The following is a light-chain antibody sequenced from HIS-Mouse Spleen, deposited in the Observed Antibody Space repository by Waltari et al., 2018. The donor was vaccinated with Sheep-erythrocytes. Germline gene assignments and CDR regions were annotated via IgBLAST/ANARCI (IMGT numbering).Light chain of an antibody. J-gene: IGKJ4*01. CDR1: QIVSSY. CDR2: DAS. CDR3: QQRSNWPRLT. V-gene: IGKV3-11*01. Sequence: EIVLTQSPATLSLSPGERATLSCRASQIVSSYLAWYQQKTGQAPRLLIYDASNRATGIPARFSGSGSGTDFTLTISSLEPEDFAVYYCQQRSNWPRLTFGGGTKVEIK.